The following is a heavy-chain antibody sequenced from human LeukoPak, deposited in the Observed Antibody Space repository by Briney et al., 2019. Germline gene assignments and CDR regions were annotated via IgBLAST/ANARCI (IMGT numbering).Heavy chain of an antibody. V-gene: IGHV3-23*01. CDR1: GFTFSNYG. CDR2: ISVSGGDT. J-gene: IGHJ4*02. D-gene: IGHD4-23*01. Sequence: GGSLRLSCAASGFTFSNYGMSWVRQAPGKGLEWVSSISVSGGDTYQADSVKGRFTISRDNSRDTLYLRMSSLRAEDTAVYYCARDPPGGNPIVGFHYFDYWGQGSLVTVSS. CDR3: ARDPPGGNPIVGFHYFDY.